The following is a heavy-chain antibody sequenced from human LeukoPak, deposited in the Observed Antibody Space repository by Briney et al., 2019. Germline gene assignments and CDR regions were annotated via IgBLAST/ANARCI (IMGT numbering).Heavy chain of an antibody. CDR2: INPNSGDT. Sequence: ASVKVSCKASGYSFTGYYMYWVRQAPGQGLEWMGWINPNSGDTNYAQKFQGRVTMTRDTSISTAYMELSRLRSDDTAVYYCARNFYYGSGSPPFNYYYYYMDVWGKGTTVTVSS. CDR1: GYSFTGYY. CDR3: ARNFYYGSGSPPFNYYYYYMDV. D-gene: IGHD3-10*01. V-gene: IGHV1-2*02. J-gene: IGHJ6*03.